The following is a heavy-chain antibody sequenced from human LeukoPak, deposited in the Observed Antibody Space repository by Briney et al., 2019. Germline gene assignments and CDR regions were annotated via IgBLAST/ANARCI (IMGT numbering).Heavy chain of an antibody. CDR1: GFTFSSYS. V-gene: IGHV3-21*01. D-gene: IGHD3-10*01. CDR2: ISSSSSYI. Sequence: PGGSLRLSCAASGFTFSSYSMNWVRQAPGKGLEWVSSISSSSSYIYYADSVKGRFTISGDNAKNSLYLQMNSLRAEDTAVYYCAREGGYGSGSYYLAYYYGMDVWGQGTTVTVSS. J-gene: IGHJ6*02. CDR3: AREGGYGSGSYYLAYYYGMDV.